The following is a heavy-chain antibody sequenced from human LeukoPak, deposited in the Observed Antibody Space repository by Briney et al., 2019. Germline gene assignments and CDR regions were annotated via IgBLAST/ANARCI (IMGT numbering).Heavy chain of an antibody. J-gene: IGHJ4*02. CDR2: VYYDGSA. V-gene: IGHV4-39*01. CDR1: GDSIRSSIYY. CDR3: ARPLTRGGTYYV. Sequence: SETLSLTCGVSGDSIRSSIYYWGWIRQPPGKGLEWIGSVYYDGSAYYNPSLKSRVTISVDTSKNQLSLKLSSVTAADTAVYYCARPLTRGGTYYVWGQGTLVTVSS. D-gene: IGHD1-26*01.